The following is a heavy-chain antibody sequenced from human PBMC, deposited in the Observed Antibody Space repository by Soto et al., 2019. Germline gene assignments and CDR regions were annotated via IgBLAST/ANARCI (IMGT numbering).Heavy chain of an antibody. CDR1: GFTFSSYA. V-gene: IGHV3-23*01. Sequence: EVQLLESGGGLVQPGGSLRLSCAASGFTFSSYAMSWVRQAPGKGLAWVSAISGSGGSTDYADFVKGRFTISRDNSKNTLYLQMHSLRAEDTAVYYCAKSWGPPIAALGTFYIWGQGTMVTVSS. D-gene: IGHD6-13*01. CDR3: AKSWGPPIAALGTFYI. CDR2: ISGSGGST. J-gene: IGHJ3*02.